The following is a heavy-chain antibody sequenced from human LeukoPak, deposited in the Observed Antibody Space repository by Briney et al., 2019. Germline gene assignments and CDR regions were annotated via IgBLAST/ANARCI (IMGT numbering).Heavy chain of an antibody. CDR3: AKRIGYCSSTSCSKAFDI. D-gene: IGHD2-2*01. CDR1: GFTFSSYG. J-gene: IGHJ3*02. V-gene: IGHV3-30*02. CDR2: IRYDGSNK. Sequence: GGSLRLSCAASGFTFSSYGMHWVRQAPGKGLEWVAFIRYDGSNKYYADSVKGRFTISRDNSKSTLYLQMNSLRAEDTAVYYCAKRIGYCSSTSCSKAFDIWGQGTMVTVSS.